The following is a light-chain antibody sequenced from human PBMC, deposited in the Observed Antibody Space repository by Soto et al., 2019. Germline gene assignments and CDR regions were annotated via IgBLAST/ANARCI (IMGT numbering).Light chain of an antibody. CDR1: QSVNNN. J-gene: IGKJ1*01. V-gene: IGKV3-15*01. CDR3: QQYNNWPRT. Sequence: EVGMTQSPATLSVSPGERATLSCRASQSVNNNLAWYQQKPGQAPRLLIYAASTRATGVPARFSGSGSGTDFTLTIISLQSEDFAVYYCQQYNNWPRTFGQGT. CDR2: AAS.